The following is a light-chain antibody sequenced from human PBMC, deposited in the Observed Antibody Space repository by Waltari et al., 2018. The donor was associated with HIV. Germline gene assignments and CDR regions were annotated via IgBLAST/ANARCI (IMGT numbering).Light chain of an antibody. J-gene: IGLJ2*01. CDR1: SSDVGGYNY. Sequence: QSALTQPASVSGSPGQSITISCTGTSSDVGGYNYVSWYQQHPGKAHKLMIYDVSNRPSGVSNRFSGSKAGNTASLTISGLQAEDEADYYCSSYTISSTLVFGGGTKLTVL. V-gene: IGLV2-14*01. CDR3: SSYTISSTLV. CDR2: DVS.